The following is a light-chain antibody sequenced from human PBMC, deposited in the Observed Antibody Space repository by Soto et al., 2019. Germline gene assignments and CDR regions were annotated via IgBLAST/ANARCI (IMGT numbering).Light chain of an antibody. CDR1: QSVDSNY. CDR2: DAS. Sequence: PGERATLSCWASQSVDSNYLAWYQQKPGQAPRLLIYDASSRATGIPDRFSGSGSGTDFTLTISRLEPEDFAVYFCLQYAHLITFVQGTRLEI. J-gene: IGKJ5*01. V-gene: IGKV3-20*01. CDR3: LQYAHLIT.